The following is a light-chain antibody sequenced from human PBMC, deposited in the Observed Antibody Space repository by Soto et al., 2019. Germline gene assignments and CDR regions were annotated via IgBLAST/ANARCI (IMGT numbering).Light chain of an antibody. CDR3: QQGISFPLT. CDR2: ASS. Sequence: DIQMTQSPSSVSASVGDRVTITCRASQGISSWLAWYQQKPGKAPTLLICASSSCDSGVPSRFSGSGAGTDFTRTISCLQPADFATYCCQQGISFPLTVGGGTKV. V-gene: IGKV1-12*01. CDR1: QGISSW. J-gene: IGKJ4*02.